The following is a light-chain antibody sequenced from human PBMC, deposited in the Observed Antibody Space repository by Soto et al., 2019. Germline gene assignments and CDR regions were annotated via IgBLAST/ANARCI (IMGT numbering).Light chain of an antibody. CDR1: QSVSSSH. V-gene: IGKV3-20*01. CDR2: GTY. J-gene: IGKJ5*01. CDR3: QQYGDSPIT. Sequence: EFVLTQSPGTLSLSPGESFTLSCRTSQSVSSSHLAWYQQNPGQAPRLLIYGTYNRATGIPDRFSGSGSGTDFTLTISRLEPEDFAVYYCQQYGDSPITFGQGTRLEIK.